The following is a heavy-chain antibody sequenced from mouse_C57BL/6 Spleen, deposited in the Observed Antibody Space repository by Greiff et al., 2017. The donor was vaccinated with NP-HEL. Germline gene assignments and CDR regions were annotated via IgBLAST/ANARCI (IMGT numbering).Heavy chain of an antibody. V-gene: IGHV1-64*01. D-gene: IGHD1-1*01. Sequence: VQLQQSGAELVKPGASVKLSCKASGYTFTSYWMHWVKQRPGQGLEWIGMIHPNSGSTNYNEKFKSKATLTVDKSSSTAYMQLSSLTSEDSAVYYCARYGVVAPYGYFDVWGTGTTVTVSS. J-gene: IGHJ1*03. CDR3: ARYGVVAPYGYFDV. CDR1: GYTFTSYW. CDR2: IHPNSGST.